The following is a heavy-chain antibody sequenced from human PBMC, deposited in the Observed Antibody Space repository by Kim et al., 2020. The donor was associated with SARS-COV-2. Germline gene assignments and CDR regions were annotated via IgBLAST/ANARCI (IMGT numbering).Heavy chain of an antibody. CDR1: GYTFTSYY. CDR3: ARGSKGLWFGELYFDY. CDR2: INPSGGST. V-gene: IGHV1-46*01. J-gene: IGHJ4*02. Sequence: ASVKVSCKASGYTFTSYYMHWVRQAPGQGLEWMGIINPSGGSTSYAQKFQGRVTMTRDTSTSTVYMELSSLRSEDTAVYYCARGSKGLWFGELYFDYWGQGTLVTVSS. D-gene: IGHD3-10*01.